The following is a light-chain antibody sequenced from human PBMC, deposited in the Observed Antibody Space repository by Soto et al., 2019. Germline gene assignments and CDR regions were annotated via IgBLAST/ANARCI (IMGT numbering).Light chain of an antibody. CDR1: ETISNNY. V-gene: IGKV3-20*01. CDR2: LAS. CDR3: QQYGSSPWT. J-gene: IGKJ1*01. Sequence: EIVLTQSPGTLSLSPGERATLSCRASETISNNYVAWYQQRPGQAPRLLIYLASNRAAGVPDRFRGSGSGADFTLTSSRLEPEDFAVYVCQQYGSSPWTFGQGTKVDIK.